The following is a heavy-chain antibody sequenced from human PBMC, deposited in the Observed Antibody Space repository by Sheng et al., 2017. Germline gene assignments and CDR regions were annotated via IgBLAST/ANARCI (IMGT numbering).Heavy chain of an antibody. D-gene: IGHD6-13*01. CDR3: AKKSTAAGDTGTFHI. CDR1: GFTFSSYA. V-gene: IGHV3-23*04. CDR2: ISSSGVST. J-gene: IGHJ3*02. Sequence: EVQLVESGGGLVQPGGSLRLSCAASGFTFSSYAMTWVRQAPGKGLEWVSGISSSGVSTYYADSVKGRFTISRDNSKNTLYLQMNSLRAEDTAVYYCAKKSTAAGDTGTFHIWGQGTMVTVSS.